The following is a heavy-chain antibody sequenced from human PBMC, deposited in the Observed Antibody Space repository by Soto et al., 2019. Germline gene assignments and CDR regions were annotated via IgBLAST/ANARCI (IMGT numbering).Heavy chain of an antibody. V-gene: IGHV3-23*01. D-gene: IGHD1-7*01. Sequence: EVQLLESGGGLVQPGGSLTLSCTASGFNTRFYSMSWVRQTPGKGLEWVAALSRSGGATYYADSVRGRFTISRDASKDTLFHQMSNLRAEDTALYYCSKGEMSTIRNSFDPWGQGTLVTVSS. CDR1: GFNTRFYS. CDR3: SKGEMSTIRNSFDP. J-gene: IGHJ5*02. CDR2: LSRSGGAT.